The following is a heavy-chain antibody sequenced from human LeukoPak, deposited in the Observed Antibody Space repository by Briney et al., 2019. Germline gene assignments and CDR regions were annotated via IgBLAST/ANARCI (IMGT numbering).Heavy chain of an antibody. V-gene: IGHV3-9*01. CDR3: AKESTSHPSYGMDV. Sequence: PGRSLSLSCAASGFTFDDYAMHWVRQAPGKGLEWVSGISWNSGSIGYADSVKGRFTISRDNAKNSLYLQMNSLRAEDTALYYCAKESTSHPSYGMDVWGQGTTVTVSS. D-gene: IGHD2-2*01. J-gene: IGHJ6*02. CDR2: ISWNSGSI. CDR1: GFTFDDYA.